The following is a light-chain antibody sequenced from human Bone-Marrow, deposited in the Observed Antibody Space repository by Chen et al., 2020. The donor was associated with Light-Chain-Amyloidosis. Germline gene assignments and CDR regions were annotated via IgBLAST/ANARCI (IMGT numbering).Light chain of an antibody. CDR3: QSADRSGTYEVI. V-gene: IGLV3-25*03. CDR2: RDT. CDR1: DFPKKY. J-gene: IGLJ2*01. Sequence: HELTQPPSVSVSPGQTARITCSGDDFPKKYAYWYQHKPGQAPVLVIHRDTERPSGISERLSGSSSGTTATVNISEVQAEDEADYHCQSADRSGTYEVIFGGGTELTVL.